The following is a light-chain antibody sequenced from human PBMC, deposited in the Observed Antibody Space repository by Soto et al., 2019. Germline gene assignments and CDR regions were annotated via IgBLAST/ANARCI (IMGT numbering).Light chain of an antibody. Sequence: EIFLTQSPDTLSLSPGERAPLTCSASRSVTNYIAWYQQRPGQAPRLLIYGASTRATGIPARFSGSGSGTEFTLTISSLQSEDFAVYYCQQYNNWPVTFGQGTRLEIK. CDR3: QQYNNWPVT. CDR2: GAS. CDR1: RSVTNY. J-gene: IGKJ5*01. V-gene: IGKV3-15*01.